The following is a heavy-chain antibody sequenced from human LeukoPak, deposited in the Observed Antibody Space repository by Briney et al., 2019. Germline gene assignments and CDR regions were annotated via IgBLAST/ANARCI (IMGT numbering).Heavy chain of an antibody. J-gene: IGHJ4*02. Sequence: PGGSLRLSCAASGFTFSSYEMNWVRQAPGKGLEWVSYISSSGSTIYYADSVKGRFTISRDNAKNSLYLQMNSLRVEDTAVYYCSRSTVSLVDWGQGTLVTVSS. CDR3: SRSTVSLVD. CDR1: GFTFSSYE. D-gene: IGHD4-17*01. CDR2: ISSSGSTI. V-gene: IGHV3-48*03.